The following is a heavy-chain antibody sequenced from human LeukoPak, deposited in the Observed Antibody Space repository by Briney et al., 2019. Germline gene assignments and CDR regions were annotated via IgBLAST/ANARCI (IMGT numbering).Heavy chain of an antibody. V-gene: IGHV3-7*01. CDR2: INQDGSEK. CDR3: TRASSTATTDS. Sequence: PGGTLRLSCVASGFTFNDYWMRWVRQAPGKGLEWVANINQDGSEKYYVDSVKGRFTMSRDNGKNSLYLQMNSLRVEDTAVYYCTRASSTATTDSWGQGTLVTVSS. J-gene: IGHJ4*02. CDR1: GFTFNDYW. D-gene: IGHD4-11*01.